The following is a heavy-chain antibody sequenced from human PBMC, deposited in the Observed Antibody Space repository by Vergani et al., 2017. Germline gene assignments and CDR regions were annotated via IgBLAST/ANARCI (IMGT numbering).Heavy chain of an antibody. CDR3: AKDSKFQILSGDNWFDP. CDR1: GFALNRHA. D-gene: IGHD3-10*02. V-gene: IGHV3-30*18. Sequence: QVQLVESGGGVVQPGTSLRLSCVVSGFALNRHAMYWVRQAPGKGLEWVATMSYAETTKYYAESVKGRFTVSRDISKNTVYLQMDSLRPEDTAVYYCAKDSKFQILSGDNWFDPWGQGTLVTVSS. J-gene: IGHJ5*02. CDR2: MSYAETTK.